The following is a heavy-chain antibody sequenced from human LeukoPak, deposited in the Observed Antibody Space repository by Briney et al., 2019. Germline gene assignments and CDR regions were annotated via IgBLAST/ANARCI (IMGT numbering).Heavy chain of an antibody. Sequence: GGSLRLSCAASGFIFTNYFMSWVRQAPGKGLEWVASIKHDGSEKYYVDSVRGRFTISRDNTMNSPYLQMSSLRAEDTAVYYCAKDLIAYSYGYAGRSNFDYWGQGTLVTVSS. V-gene: IGHV3-7*01. J-gene: IGHJ4*02. CDR1: GFIFTNYF. D-gene: IGHD5-18*01. CDR2: IKHDGSEK. CDR3: AKDLIAYSYGYAGRSNFDY.